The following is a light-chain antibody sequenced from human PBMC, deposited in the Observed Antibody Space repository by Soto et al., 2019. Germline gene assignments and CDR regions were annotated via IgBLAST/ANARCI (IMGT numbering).Light chain of an antibody. J-gene: IGLJ1*01. V-gene: IGLV2-23*01. CDR3: CSYAGSRGV. CDR1: SSDVGSYNL. Sequence: QSALTQPASVSGSPGQSITISCTGTSSDVGSYNLVSWYQQHPGKAPKLMIYEGSKRPSGVSNRFSGSKSGNTASLTISGLQAEDEADYYYCSYAGSRGVFGTGNKLTVL. CDR2: EGS.